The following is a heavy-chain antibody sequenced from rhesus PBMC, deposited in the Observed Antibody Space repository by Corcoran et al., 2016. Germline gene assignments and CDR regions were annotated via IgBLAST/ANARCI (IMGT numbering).Heavy chain of an antibody. CDR1: GGSISSNY. Sequence: QLQLQESGPGLVKPSETLSLTCAVSGGSISSNYWSWIRPPPGKGLEWIGRILGSDGSTDYNPSLKSRVTISTDTSKNQFSLKLTSVTAADTAVYYCARGVGYSYSFDYWGQGVLVTVSS. CDR2: ILGSDGST. CDR3: ARGVGYSYSFDY. D-gene: IGHD5-12*01. V-gene: IGHV4-173*01. J-gene: IGHJ4*01.